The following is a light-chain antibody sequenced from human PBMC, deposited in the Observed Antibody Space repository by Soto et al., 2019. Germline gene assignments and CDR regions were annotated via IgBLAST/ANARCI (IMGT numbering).Light chain of an antibody. Sequence: EIVMTQSPGTLSVSPGERATLSCRASQSVSGNLAWYQQKPDQAPRLLIYGASTRATGIPARFSGSGSGTESTLTISSLQSEDFAVYYCQQYNNWPRTFGQGTKVEIK. V-gene: IGKV3-15*01. J-gene: IGKJ1*01. CDR1: QSVSGN. CDR3: QQYNNWPRT. CDR2: GAS.